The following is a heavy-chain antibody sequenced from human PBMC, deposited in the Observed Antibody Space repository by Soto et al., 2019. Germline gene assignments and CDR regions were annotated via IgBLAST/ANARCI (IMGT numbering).Heavy chain of an antibody. CDR1: GGSISSYY. CDR3: ARGRIGDHNWFDP. CDR2: IYYSGST. Sequence: SETLSLTCTVCGGSISSYYCSWIRQPPWKGLEWIGYIYYSGSTNYKPSLKSRVTISVDTSKNQFSLKLSSVTAADTAVYYCARGRIGDHNWFDPWGQLTLVAVCS. V-gene: IGHV4-59*01. D-gene: IGHD4-17*01. J-gene: IGHJ5*02.